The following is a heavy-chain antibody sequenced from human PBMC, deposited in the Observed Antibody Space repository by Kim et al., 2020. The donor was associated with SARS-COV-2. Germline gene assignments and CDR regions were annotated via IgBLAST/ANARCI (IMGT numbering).Heavy chain of an antibody. CDR1: GASISSTSYY. Sequence: SETLSLTCTVSGASISSTSYYWDWIRQPPGKGLEWIGCVHSSGTIYYNPSLRSRATISVDTSKNHVSLKLTSLTAADTAVFYCARRPSPARFDPLGQGTL. J-gene: IGHJ5*02. D-gene: IGHD2-2*01. V-gene: IGHV4-39*02. CDR2: VHSSGTI. CDR3: ARRPSPARFDP.